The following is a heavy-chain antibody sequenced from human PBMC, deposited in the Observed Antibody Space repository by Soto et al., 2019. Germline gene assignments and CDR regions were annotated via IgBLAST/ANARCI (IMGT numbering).Heavy chain of an antibody. CDR3: AKEDSSSWHYYYGMDV. J-gene: IGHJ6*02. CDR1: GFTFSSYG. Sequence: QVQLVESGGGVVQPGRSLRLSCAASGFTFSSYGMNWVRQAPGKGLEWVAVISYDGSNKYYADSVKGRFTIYRDSSKNMLYLQMNSLRAENTAVYYCAKEDSSSWHYYYGMDVCVQGTTVTVSS. V-gene: IGHV3-30*18. CDR2: ISYDGSNK. D-gene: IGHD6-13*01.